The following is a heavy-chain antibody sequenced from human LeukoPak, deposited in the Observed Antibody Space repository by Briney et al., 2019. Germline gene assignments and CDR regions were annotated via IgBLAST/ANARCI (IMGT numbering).Heavy chain of an antibody. D-gene: IGHD1-26*01. CDR1: GYTFTGYY. Sequence: ASVKVSCKASGYTFTGYYMHWVRQAPGQGLEWMGWINPNSGGTNYAQKFQGRVTMTRDTSISTVYMELSSLRSGDTAVYYCAKGRLSGSYNRFDYWGPGTLVTVSS. CDR2: INPNSGGT. V-gene: IGHV1-2*02. J-gene: IGHJ4*02. CDR3: AKGRLSGSYNRFDY.